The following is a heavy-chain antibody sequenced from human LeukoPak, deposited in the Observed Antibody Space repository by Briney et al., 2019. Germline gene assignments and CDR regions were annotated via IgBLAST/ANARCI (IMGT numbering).Heavy chain of an antibody. CDR2: INHSGST. Sequence: PSETLSLTCTVSGGSVSSGSYYWSWIRQPPGKGLEWIGEINHSGSTSYNPSLKSRVTISVDTSKNQFSLKLSSVTAADTAVYYCARGPPIDYVWGSYRSRYFDYWGQGTLVTVSS. CDR1: GGSVSSGSYY. J-gene: IGHJ4*02. D-gene: IGHD3-16*02. CDR3: ARGPPIDYVWGSYRSRYFDY. V-gene: IGHV4-39*07.